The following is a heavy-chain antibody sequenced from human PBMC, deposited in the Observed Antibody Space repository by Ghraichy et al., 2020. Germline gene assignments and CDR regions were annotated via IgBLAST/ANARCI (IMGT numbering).Heavy chain of an antibody. CDR2: IGGGGAST. D-gene: IGHD6-6*01. CDR1: GFTFSNYA. J-gene: IGHJ4*02. Sequence: GGSLRLSCAASGFTFSNYAMSWVRQAPGKGLEWVSAIGGGGASTYYADSVKGRFTISRDNSKNTLYLQVNSLRAEDTAVYYCAKDSEARRAGNFDYWGQGTLVTVSS. CDR3: AKDSEARRAGNFDY. V-gene: IGHV3-23*01.